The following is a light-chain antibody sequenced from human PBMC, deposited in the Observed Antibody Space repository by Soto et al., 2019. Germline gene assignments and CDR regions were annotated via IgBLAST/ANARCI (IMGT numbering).Light chain of an antibody. CDR2: SAS. V-gene: IGKV1-27*01. CDR1: QDISVY. Sequence: DIQMTQSPSSLSASVGDRVNITCRASQDISVYLAWYQQKPGKVPKLLIYSASTLQSGVPSRFSGSGSGTTFTPTLTRPQPEVFATFSLKKFNTAPLTFFQGTRLEIK. CDR3: KKFNTAPLT. J-gene: IGKJ5*01.